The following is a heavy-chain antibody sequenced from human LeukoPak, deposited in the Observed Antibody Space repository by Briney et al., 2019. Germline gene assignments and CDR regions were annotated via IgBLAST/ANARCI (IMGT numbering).Heavy chain of an antibody. CDR2: INPSGGST. D-gene: IGHD6-19*01. CDR3: ARGPRDSSGWYYYFDY. V-gene: IGHV1-46*01. J-gene: IGHJ4*02. Sequence: GASVKVSCKASGYTFTSYDINWVRQAPGQGLEWMGIINPSGGSTSYAQKFQGRVTMTRDMSTRTVYMELSSLRSEDTAVYYCARGPRDSSGWYYYFDYWGQGTLVTVSS. CDR1: GYTFTSYD.